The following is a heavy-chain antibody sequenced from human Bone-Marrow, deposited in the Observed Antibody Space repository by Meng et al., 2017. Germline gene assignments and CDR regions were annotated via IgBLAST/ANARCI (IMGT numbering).Heavy chain of an antibody. Sequence: ASVKVSCKASGYTFTSYYMHWVRQAPGQGREWMGIINPSGGSTSYAQKFQGRVTMTRDTSTSTVYMELSSLRSEDTAVYYCARTRLREYSSGWYEDDAFDIWGQGTMVTVSS. CDR1: GYTFTSYY. CDR3: ARTRLREYSSGWYEDDAFDI. V-gene: IGHV1-46*01. CDR2: INPSGGST. J-gene: IGHJ3*02. D-gene: IGHD6-19*01.